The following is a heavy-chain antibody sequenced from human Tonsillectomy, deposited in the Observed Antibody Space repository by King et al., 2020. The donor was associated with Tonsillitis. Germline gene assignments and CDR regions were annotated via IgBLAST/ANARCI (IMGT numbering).Heavy chain of an antibody. CDR3: ANFLGFGVEGVDV. CDR2: INHSGSS. V-gene: IGHV4-34*01. J-gene: IGHJ6*02. CDR1: GGSFSGYY. D-gene: IGHD3-10*01. Sequence: VQLQQWGEGQLKPSETLSLTCAVYGGSFSGYYWSWIRQPPGKGLEWIGEINHSGSSNYNPSLKSRVTMSLDTSKNQFSLKLSSVTAADTAVYSCANFLGFGVEGVDVWGQGTTVTVSS.